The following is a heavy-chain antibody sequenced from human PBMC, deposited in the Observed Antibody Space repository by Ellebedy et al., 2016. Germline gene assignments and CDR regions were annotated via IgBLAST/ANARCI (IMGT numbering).Heavy chain of an antibody. CDR2: INHSGST. D-gene: IGHD4-17*01. J-gene: IGHJ2*01. V-gene: IGHV4-34*01. CDR1: GGSFSGYY. CDR3: ARHYKGIWVTTKITSNPRSYWYFDL. Sequence: SETLSLTCAVYGGSFSGYYWSWIRQPPGKGLEWIGEINHSGSTNYNPSLKSRVTISVDTSKNQFSLKLSSVTAADTAVYYCARHYKGIWVTTKITSNPRSYWYFDLWGRGTLVTVSS.